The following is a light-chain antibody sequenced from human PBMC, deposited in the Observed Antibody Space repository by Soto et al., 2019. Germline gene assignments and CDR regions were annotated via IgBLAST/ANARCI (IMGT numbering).Light chain of an antibody. CDR2: DVS. Sequence: QSVLTQPRSVSGSPGQSVTISCTGTSSDVGRYNYVSWYQQHPVKAPKLILFDVSKRPSGVPDRFSGSKSGNTASLTISELQDEDETHYYCCSYAGSYSYVFGTGTKLTVL. CDR3: CSYAGSYSYV. CDR1: SSDVGRYNY. J-gene: IGLJ1*01. V-gene: IGLV2-11*01.